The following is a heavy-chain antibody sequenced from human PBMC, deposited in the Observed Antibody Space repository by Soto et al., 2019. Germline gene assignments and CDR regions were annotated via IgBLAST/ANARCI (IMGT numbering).Heavy chain of an antibody. CDR2: ISSSSSYI. CDR3: ARDLSFFDAFDI. CDR1: GFTFSSYS. Sequence: VESLRLSCAASGFTFSSYSMNWVRQAPGKGLEWVSSISSSSSYIYYADSVKGRFTISRDNAKNSLYLQMNSLRAEDTAVYYCARDLSFFDAFDIWGQGTMVTVSS. D-gene: IGHD3-16*02. J-gene: IGHJ3*02. V-gene: IGHV3-21*01.